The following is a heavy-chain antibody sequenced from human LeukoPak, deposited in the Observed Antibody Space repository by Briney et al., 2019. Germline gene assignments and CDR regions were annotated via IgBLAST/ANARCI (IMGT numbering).Heavy chain of an antibody. D-gene: IGHD3-3*01. CDR2: IRSKANSYAT. V-gene: IGHV3-73*01. CDR3: TRSEGKGFDY. J-gene: IGHJ4*02. Sequence: PGGSLRLSRAASGFTFSGSAMHWVRQASGKGLEWVGRIRSKANSYATAYAASVKGRFTISRDDSENTVYLQMNSLKTEDTAVYYCTRSEGKGFDYWGQGALVTVSS. CDR1: GFTFSGSA.